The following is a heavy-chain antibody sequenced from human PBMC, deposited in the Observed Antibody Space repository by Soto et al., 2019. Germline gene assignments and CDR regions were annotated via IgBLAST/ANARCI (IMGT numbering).Heavy chain of an antibody. CDR2: IWYDGGSE. CDR3: ARAHGPSLVSCLAL. Sequence: QVQLVESGGGVVQPGRSLRLSCAASGFTFSAYGMHWVRQAPGEGLEWVAVIWYDGGSEYYADSVEGRFTISRDNAKNTVYLHMDTLRGDATAVYYWARAHGPSLVSCLALWGQGTLVTVSS. V-gene: IGHV3-33*01. D-gene: IGHD2-2*01. J-gene: IGHJ4*02. CDR1: GFTFSAYG.